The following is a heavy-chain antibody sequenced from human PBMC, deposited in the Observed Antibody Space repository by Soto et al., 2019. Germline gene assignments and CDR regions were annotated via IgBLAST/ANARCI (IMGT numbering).Heavy chain of an antibody. CDR3: AIRGRAPAAKIAY. D-gene: IGHD2-2*01. J-gene: IGHJ4*01. CDR2: IYYSGST. Sequence: SETLSLTCTVSGGSISSYYWSWIRQPPGKGLEWIGYIYYSGSTNYNPSLKSRVTISVDTSKNQFSLKLSSVTAADTAVYYCAIRGRAPAAKIAYWAHVTLVTVSS. CDR1: GGSISSYY. V-gene: IGHV4-59*08.